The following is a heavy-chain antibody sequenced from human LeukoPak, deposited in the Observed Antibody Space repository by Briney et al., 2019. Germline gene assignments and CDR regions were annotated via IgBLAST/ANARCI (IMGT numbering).Heavy chain of an antibody. J-gene: IGHJ4*02. D-gene: IGHD3-16*01. V-gene: IGHV4-30-4*01. CDR3: AREGGFPANPPTLIDY. CDR1: GGSISSYY. Sequence: SETLSLTCTVSGGSISSYYWSWIRQPPGKGLEWIGYIYYSGSTYYNPSLKSRVTISVDTSKNQFSLKLSSVTAADTAVYYCAREGGFPANPPTLIDYWGQGTLVTVSS. CDR2: IYYSGST.